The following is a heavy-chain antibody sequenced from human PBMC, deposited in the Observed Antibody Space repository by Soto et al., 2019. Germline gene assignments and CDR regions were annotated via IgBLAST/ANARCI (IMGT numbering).Heavy chain of an antibody. Sequence: QVTLKESGPVLVKPTETLTLTCTVSGFSLSNARMGVSWIRQPPGKALEWLAHIFSNDEKSYSTSLKSRLTISKDTSKSQVVLTMTNMDPVDTATYYCARIPFDYYCSGSYNNWFDPWGQGTLVTVSS. V-gene: IGHV2-26*01. J-gene: IGHJ5*02. CDR2: IFSNDEK. CDR1: GFSLSNARMG. D-gene: IGHD3-10*01. CDR3: ARIPFDYYCSGSYNNWFDP.